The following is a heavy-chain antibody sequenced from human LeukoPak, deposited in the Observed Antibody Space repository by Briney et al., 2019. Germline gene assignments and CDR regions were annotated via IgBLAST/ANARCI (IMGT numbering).Heavy chain of an antibody. CDR3: ARGGRYCSSTTCYLPWFDP. V-gene: IGHV4-4*09. CDR2: IYTSGST. Sequence: SETLSLTCAVSGGSISTYYWSWIQQPPGKGLEWIGYIYTSGSTDYNPSLKSRVTISVETSKNQFSLKLSAVTAADTAVYYCARGGRYCSSTTCYLPWFDPWGQGTLVTVSS. D-gene: IGHD2-2*01. CDR1: GGSISTYY. J-gene: IGHJ5*02.